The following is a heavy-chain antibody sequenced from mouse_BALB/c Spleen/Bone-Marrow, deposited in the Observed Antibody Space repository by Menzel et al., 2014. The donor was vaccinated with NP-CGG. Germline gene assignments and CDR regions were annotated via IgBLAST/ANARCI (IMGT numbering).Heavy chain of an antibody. Sequence: EVQGVESGGGLVKPGGSLKLSCAASGFTFSDYYMYWVRQTPEKRLEWVATISDGGSYTYYPDSVKGRSTISRDNAKNNLYLQMSSLKSEDTAMYYCARGRIYYDYDVGDYWGQGTTLTVSS. CDR3: ARGRIYYDYDVGDY. CDR1: GFTFSDYY. V-gene: IGHV5-4*02. D-gene: IGHD2-4*01. CDR2: ISDGGSYT. J-gene: IGHJ2*01.